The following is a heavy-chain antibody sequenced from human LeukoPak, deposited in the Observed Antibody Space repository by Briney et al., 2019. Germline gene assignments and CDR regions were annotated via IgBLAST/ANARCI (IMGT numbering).Heavy chain of an antibody. CDR2: TYFTSEWYT. V-gene: IGHV6-1*01. CDR1: GDSVSSNRVT. J-gene: IGHJ3*02. D-gene: IGHD2-8*02. CDR3: ARDQSWTTGFDI. Sequence: SQTLSLTCAIFGDSVSSNRVTWNWIRQSPSRGLEWPGRTYFTSEWYTAYAVSVKSRIIITPDTSKNHFSLQLNSMTPEDTAVYFCARDQSWTTGFDIWGQGTMVTVSS.